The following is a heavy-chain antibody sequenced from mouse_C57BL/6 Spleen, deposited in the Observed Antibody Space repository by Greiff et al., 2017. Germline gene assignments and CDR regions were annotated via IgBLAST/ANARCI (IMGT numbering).Heavy chain of an antibody. CDR2: IYPGDGDT. CDR1: GYAFSSSW. D-gene: IGHD1-1*01. Sequence: QVQLKESGPELVKPGASVKISCKASGYAFSSSWMNWVKQRPGKGLAWIGRIYPGDGDTNYNGKFKGKATLTADKSSSTAYMQLSSLTSEDSAVYFCARGYGSSFLYWYFDVWGTGTTVTVSS. J-gene: IGHJ1*03. CDR3: ARGYGSSFLYWYFDV. V-gene: IGHV1-82*01.